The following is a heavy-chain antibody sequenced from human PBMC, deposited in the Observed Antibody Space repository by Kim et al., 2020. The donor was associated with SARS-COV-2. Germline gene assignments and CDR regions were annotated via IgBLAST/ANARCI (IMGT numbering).Heavy chain of an antibody. J-gene: IGHJ5*02. D-gene: IGHD5-18*01. CDR2: INYSGNT. CDR3: ARPGGTTVVNNWFEP. Sequence: SETLSLTCTVSGGSISSSNYYWGWIRQPPGKGLEWIGSINYSGNTYYNPSLRSRVTISVDTSKNQFSLKLSSVTAADTAVYYCARPGGTTVVNNWFEPWGQGTLVTVSS. V-gene: IGHV4-39*01. CDR1: GGSISSSNYY.